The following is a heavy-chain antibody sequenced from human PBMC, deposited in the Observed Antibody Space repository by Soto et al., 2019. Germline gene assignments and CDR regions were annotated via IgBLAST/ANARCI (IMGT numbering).Heavy chain of an antibody. V-gene: IGHV3-23*01. CDR2: ISGSGGLT. CDR1: GVTFSKYA. D-gene: IGHD4-17*01. J-gene: IGHJ2*01. CDR3: SKGDYGGNSPYWYFDL. Sequence: EVQLLESGGGLVQPGGSLRLSCAVCGVTFSKYARSWVRQAPGKGPEWVSAISGSGGLTYYPDSVKGRFTISRDNSKNTLFLQMNRLKAEDTANYYCSKGDYGGNSPYWYFDLWGIGTLVTVSS.